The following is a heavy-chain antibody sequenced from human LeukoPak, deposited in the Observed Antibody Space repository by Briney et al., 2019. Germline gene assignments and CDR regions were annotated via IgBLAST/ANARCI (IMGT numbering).Heavy chain of an antibody. Sequence: ASVKVSCKASGYTFTSYGISWARQAPGQGLEWMGWISGYNGNTNYAQKLQGRVTMTTDTSTTTVHMELRSLRSDDTAVYYCAREETLVVPGASPVYYYYGMDVWGQGTTVTVSS. CDR2: ISGYNGNT. CDR1: GYTFTSYG. CDR3: AREETLVVPGASPVYYYYGMDV. J-gene: IGHJ6*02. D-gene: IGHD2-2*01. V-gene: IGHV1-18*01.